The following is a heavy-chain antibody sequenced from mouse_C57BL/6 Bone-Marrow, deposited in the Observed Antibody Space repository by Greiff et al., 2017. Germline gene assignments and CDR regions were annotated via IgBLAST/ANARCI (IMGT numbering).Heavy chain of an antibody. CDR2: IHPNGGST. Sequence: VQLQQPGAELVKPGASVKLSCTASGYTFTSYWMHWVKQRPGQGLEWIGMIHPNGGSTNYNEKFKSKATLTADKSSSTAYMQLSSLTAEDSAIYYCARAGTGYWGQGTTLTVSA. CDR1: GYTFTSYW. D-gene: IGHD4-1*01. J-gene: IGHJ2*01. V-gene: IGHV1-64*01. CDR3: ARAGTGY.